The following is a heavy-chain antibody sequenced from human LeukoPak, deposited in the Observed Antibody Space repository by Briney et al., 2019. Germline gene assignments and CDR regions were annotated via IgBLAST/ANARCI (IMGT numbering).Heavy chain of an antibody. CDR2: IYYSGST. J-gene: IGHJ4*02. CDR1: GGSISSVSYY. D-gene: IGHD3-16*01. CDR3: GRVLVGGGEIDY. V-gene: IGHV4-39*07. Sequence: PSETLSLTCTVSGGSISSVSYYWGCIRQPPGKGLEWIGTIYYSGSTYYNPSLKSRVTISVDTSKNQFSLKLSSVTAADTAVYYCGRVLVGGGEIDYWGQGTLVTVSS.